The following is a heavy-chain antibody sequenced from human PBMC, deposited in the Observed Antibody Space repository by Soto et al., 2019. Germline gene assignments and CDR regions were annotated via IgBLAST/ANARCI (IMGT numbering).Heavy chain of an antibody. J-gene: IGHJ6*03. CDR1: LFTLIRYC. CDR3: ARAGSNYFASGSSLPYYMDV. Sequence: GGSLKLSCEAHLFTLIRYCMTWVRQDPGKGLEWVANIRQDGSEKYYVDSVKGRFTISRDNTKNSLSLQMNNLRPDDTAVYYCARAGSNYFASGSSLPYYMDVWGKGT. D-gene: IGHD3-10*01. CDR2: IRQDGSEK. V-gene: IGHV3-7*01.